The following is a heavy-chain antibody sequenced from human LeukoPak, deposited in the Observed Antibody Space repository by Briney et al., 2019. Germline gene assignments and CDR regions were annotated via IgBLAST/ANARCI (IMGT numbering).Heavy chain of an antibody. V-gene: IGHV1-69*06. CDR2: IIPIFGTA. J-gene: IGHJ6*04. CDR3: ARASRGYDQYCSGGSCYSSFYYYYGMDV. Sequence: SLKVSCKASGVTFSSYAISWVRQAPGQGLEWMGGIIPIFGTANYAQKFQGRVTITADKSTSTAYMELSSLRSEDTAVYYCARASRGYDQYCSGGSCYSSFYYYYGMDVWGKGTTVTVSS. CDR1: GVTFSSYA. D-gene: IGHD2-15*01.